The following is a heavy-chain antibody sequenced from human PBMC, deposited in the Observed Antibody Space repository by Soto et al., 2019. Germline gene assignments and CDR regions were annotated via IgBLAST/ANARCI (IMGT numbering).Heavy chain of an antibody. J-gene: IGHJ6*02. CDR2: ITENGGDT. V-gene: IGHV3-23*01. CDR1: GFTFSSYA. CDR3: AKGRNGVDV. Sequence: GGSLRLSCAASGFTFSSYAMTWVRQAPGKGLEWVSAITENGGDTYYADSVKGRFTIARDNSKNTLYLQMNSLRAEDTAVFYCAKGRNGVDVWGQGTTVTVSS.